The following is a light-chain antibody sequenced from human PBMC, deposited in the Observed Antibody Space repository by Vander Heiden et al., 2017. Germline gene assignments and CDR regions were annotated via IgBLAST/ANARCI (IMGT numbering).Light chain of an antibody. J-gene: IGKJ3*01. CDR1: QSVSSY. Sequence: EIVLTQSPATLSLSPGERATLSCRASQSVSSYLAWYQQKPGQAPRLLIYDASNRAMGSVARFSGSGDGTDFTLTICGREPEDFAVYYCQQRTNGHRYFTFGHGTKVDIK. CDR3: QQRTNGHRYFT. V-gene: IGKV3-11*01. CDR2: DAS.